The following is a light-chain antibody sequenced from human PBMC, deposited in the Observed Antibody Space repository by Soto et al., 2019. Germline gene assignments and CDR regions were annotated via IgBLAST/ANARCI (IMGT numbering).Light chain of an antibody. Sequence: QSVLTQPPSVSGAPGQRVTISCTGSSSNIGAGYDVHWYHQLPGTAPKLLIYGNNNRPSGVPDRFSVSRSGTSASLAITGLQAEDEADYYCQSYDSSLSVWVFCGGTKLTVL. V-gene: IGLV1-40*01. CDR1: SSNIGAGYD. CDR3: QSYDSSLSVWV. J-gene: IGLJ3*02. CDR2: GNN.